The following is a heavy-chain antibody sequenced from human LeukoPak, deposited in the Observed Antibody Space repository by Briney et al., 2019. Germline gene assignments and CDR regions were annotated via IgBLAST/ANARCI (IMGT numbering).Heavy chain of an antibody. CDR2: IYYSGST. J-gene: IGHJ5*02. Sequence: SETLSLTCTVSGGSISGGGYYWSWIRQHPGKGLEWIGYIYYSGSTYYNPSLKSRVTISVDTSKNQFSLKLSSVTAADTAVYYCARAGGAYCGGDCSSPWGQGTLVTVSS. D-gene: IGHD2-21*02. CDR3: ARAGGAYCGGDCSSP. V-gene: IGHV4-31*03. CDR1: GGSISGGGYY.